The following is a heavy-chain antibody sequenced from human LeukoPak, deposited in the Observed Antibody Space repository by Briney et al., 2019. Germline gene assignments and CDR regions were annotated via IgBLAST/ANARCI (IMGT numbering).Heavy chain of an antibody. CDR1: GYSFTSNY. D-gene: IGHD3-16*01. J-gene: IGHJ6*02. CDR2: IYPRDGST. CDR3: ARADLVWGKPYSMDV. V-gene: IGHV1-46*01. Sequence: ASVKVSCKASGYSFTSNYIHWVRQAPGQGLEWMGMIYPRDGSTSYAQKFQGRVTVTRDTSTSTVHMELSGLRSEDTAVYYCARADLVWGKPYSMDVWGQGTTVTVSS.